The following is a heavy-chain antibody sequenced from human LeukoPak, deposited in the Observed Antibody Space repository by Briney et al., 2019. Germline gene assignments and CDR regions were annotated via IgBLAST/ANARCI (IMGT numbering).Heavy chain of an antibody. CDR1: GFTFTSYA. CDR2: LSHSATAT. D-gene: IGHD7-27*01. V-gene: IGHV3-23*01. Sequence: GGSLRLSCAASGFTFTSYALSWVRQAPGKGLEWVSALSHSATATYYADSVKGRFTISRDNSKNTLYLQMYGLRAEDTAVYYCAKDTLFWGPTGQFDYRGQGTLVTVSS. J-gene: IGHJ4*02. CDR3: AKDTLFWGPTGQFDY.